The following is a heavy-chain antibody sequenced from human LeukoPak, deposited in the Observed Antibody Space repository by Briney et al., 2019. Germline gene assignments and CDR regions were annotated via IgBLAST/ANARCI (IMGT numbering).Heavy chain of an antibody. D-gene: IGHD2-15*01. V-gene: IGHV3-53*01. J-gene: IGHJ6*02. CDR1: GFTVSSNH. Sequence: GGSLRLSCAASGFTVSSNHMSWVRQAPGKGLEWVSVIYSGGSTYYADSVKGRFTISRDNSKNTLYLQMNSLRAEDTAVYYCARRQVVGGNYYGIDVWGQGTTVTVSS. CDR3: ARRQVVGGNYYGIDV. CDR2: IYSGGST.